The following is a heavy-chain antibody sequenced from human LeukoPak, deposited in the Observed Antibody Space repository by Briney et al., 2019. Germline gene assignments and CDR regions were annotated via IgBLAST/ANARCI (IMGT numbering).Heavy chain of an antibody. V-gene: IGHV1-18*01. Sequence: APVKVSCRASGYTFTSYGISWARQAPGQGLEWMGWISAYNGNTNYAQKLQGRVTMTTDTSTSTAYMELRSLRSDDTAVYYCARAGGLLWFGELFDYWGQGTLVTVSS. D-gene: IGHD3-10*01. J-gene: IGHJ4*02. CDR3: ARAGGLLWFGELFDY. CDR1: GYTFTSYG. CDR2: ISAYNGNT.